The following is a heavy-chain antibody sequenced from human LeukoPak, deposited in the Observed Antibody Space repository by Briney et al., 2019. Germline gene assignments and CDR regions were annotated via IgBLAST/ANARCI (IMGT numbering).Heavy chain of an antibody. Sequence: ASVKVSCKASGYTFTSYGISWVRQAPGQGLEWMGWISAYNGNTNYAQKLQGRVTMTTDTSTSTAYMELRSLRSDDTAVYYCAIDGTPFEYSSSYPDYWGQGTLVTVSS. CDR2: ISAYNGNT. J-gene: IGHJ4*02. D-gene: IGHD6-6*01. V-gene: IGHV1-18*01. CDR3: AIDGTPFEYSSSYPDY. CDR1: GYTFTSYG.